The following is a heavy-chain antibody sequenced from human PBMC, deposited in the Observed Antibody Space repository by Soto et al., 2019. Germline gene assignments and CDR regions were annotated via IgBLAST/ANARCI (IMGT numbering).Heavy chain of an antibody. D-gene: IGHD5-12*01. Sequence: SETLSLTCTVSGGSISSYYWSWIWQPPGKGLEWIGYIYYSGSTNYNPSLKSRVTISVDTSKNQFSLKLSSVTAADTAVYYCAREGYGERKSWFDPWGQGTLVTVSS. V-gene: IGHV4-59*01. J-gene: IGHJ5*02. CDR3: AREGYGERKSWFDP. CDR1: GGSISSYY. CDR2: IYYSGST.